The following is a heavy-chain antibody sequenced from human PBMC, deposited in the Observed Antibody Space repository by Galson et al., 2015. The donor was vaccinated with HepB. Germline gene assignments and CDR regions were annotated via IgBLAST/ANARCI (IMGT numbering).Heavy chain of an antibody. CDR2: IIPILGIA. V-gene: IGHV1-69*10. Sequence: SVKVSCKASGGTFSSYAISWVRQAPGQGLEWMGGIIPILGIANYAQKFQGRVTITADKSTSTAYMELSSLRSEDTAVYYCARVPGIAAAAPFDYWGQGTLVTVSS. J-gene: IGHJ4*02. CDR3: ARVPGIAAAAPFDY. CDR1: GGTFSSYA. D-gene: IGHD6-13*01.